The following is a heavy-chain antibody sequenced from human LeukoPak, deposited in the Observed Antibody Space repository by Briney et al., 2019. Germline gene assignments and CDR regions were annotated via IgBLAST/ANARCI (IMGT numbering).Heavy chain of an antibody. D-gene: IGHD5-18*01. Sequence: PGESLRLSCAASGFTVSSNYMSWVRQAPGKGLEWVSVIYSGGSTYYADSVKGRFTISRDNSKNTLYLQMNSLRAEDTAVYYCAREATAGGDDYWGQGTLVTVSS. CDR2: IYSGGST. J-gene: IGHJ4*02. CDR3: AREATAGGDDY. CDR1: GFTVSSNY. V-gene: IGHV3-53*01.